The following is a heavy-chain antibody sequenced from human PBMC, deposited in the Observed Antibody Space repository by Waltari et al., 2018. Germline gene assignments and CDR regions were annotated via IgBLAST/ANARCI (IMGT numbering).Heavy chain of an antibody. J-gene: IGHJ6*02. CDR2: RNPNSGKT. CDR3: ARGAYGSGSYYDFYYYGMDV. D-gene: IGHD3-10*01. Sequence: QVQLVQSGAEVKKPGASVKVSCKASGYTFTSYDINWVRQATGQGLEWMGGRNPNSGKTGYTQKVQGRVTMTRNTSISTADMELSSLRSEDTAVYYCARGAYGSGSYYDFYYYGMDVWGQGTTVTVSS. V-gene: IGHV1-8*01. CDR1: GYTFTSYD.